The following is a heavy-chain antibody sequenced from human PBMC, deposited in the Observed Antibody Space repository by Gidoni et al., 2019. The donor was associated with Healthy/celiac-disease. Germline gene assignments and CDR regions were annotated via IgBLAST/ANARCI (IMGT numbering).Heavy chain of an antibody. CDR3: ARDDYGGNPPLYWYFDL. V-gene: IGHV1-69*01. J-gene: IGHJ2*01. D-gene: IGHD4-17*01. CDR2: IIPIFGTA. CDR1: GGTFRSYA. Sequence: QVQLVQSGAEVKKPGSSVKVSCKASGGTFRSYAISWVRQAPGQGLEWMGGIIPIFGTANYAQKFQGRVTITADESTSTAYMELSSLRSEDTAVYYCARDDYGGNPPLYWYFDLWGRGTLVTVSS.